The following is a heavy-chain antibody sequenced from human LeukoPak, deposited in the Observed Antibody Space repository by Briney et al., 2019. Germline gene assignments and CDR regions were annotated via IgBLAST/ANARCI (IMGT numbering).Heavy chain of an antibody. CDR2: IYSGGST. CDR3: AKDRMGILWETGIY. V-gene: IGHV3-66*02. D-gene: IGHD2-21*01. J-gene: IGHJ4*02. CDR1: GFTFSSCG. Sequence: GGSLRLSCAASGFTFSSCGMSWVRQAPGKGLEWVSVIYSGGSTYYADSVKGRFTISRDNSKNTLYLQMNSLRAEDTAVYYCAKDRMGILWETGIYWGQGTLVTVSS.